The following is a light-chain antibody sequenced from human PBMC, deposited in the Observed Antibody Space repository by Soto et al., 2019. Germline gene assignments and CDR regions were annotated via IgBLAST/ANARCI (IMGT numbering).Light chain of an antibody. J-gene: IGKJ2*01. Sequence: EIVLTQSPGTLSLSPGESATLSCRASQTVSSSYLAWYQQKPGQAPRLLIYGAANRATGIPDRFSGSGSGTDFTLTISRLEPEDFAVYYCQQYGSSPQTFGQGTKLEIK. V-gene: IGKV3-20*01. CDR2: GAA. CDR3: QQYGSSPQT. CDR1: QTVSSSY.